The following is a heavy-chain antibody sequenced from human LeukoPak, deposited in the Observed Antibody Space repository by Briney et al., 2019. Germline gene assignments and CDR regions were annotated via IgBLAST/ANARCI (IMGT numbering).Heavy chain of an antibody. CDR1: EFTVSSNY. D-gene: IGHD6-13*01. J-gene: IGHJ5*02. V-gene: IGHV3-53*01. Sequence: GGSLRLSCAASEFTVSSNYISWVRQAPGKGLEWVSIIYSGGSTYYADSVKGRFTISRDNSKNTVYLQMNSLRAEDTAVYYCGRTTAGSGNWFDPWGQGTLVTVSP. CDR2: IYSGGST. CDR3: GRTTAGSGNWFDP.